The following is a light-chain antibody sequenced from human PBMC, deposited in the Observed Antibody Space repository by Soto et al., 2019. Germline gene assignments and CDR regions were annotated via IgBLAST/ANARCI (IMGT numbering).Light chain of an antibody. CDR3: QQYGSSPWT. CDR2: DAS. J-gene: IGKJ1*01. CDR1: QSVARN. Sequence: IVMTQSPATLSVSPGESATLSCRASQSVARNLAWYQQNPGQAPRLLIYDASTRATGIPARFSGSGSGTEFTLTISRLEPEDFAVYYCQQYGSSPWTFGQGTKVDIK. V-gene: IGKV3D-15*02.